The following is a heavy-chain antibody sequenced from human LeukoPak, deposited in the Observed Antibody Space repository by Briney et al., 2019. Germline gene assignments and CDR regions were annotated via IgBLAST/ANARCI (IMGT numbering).Heavy chain of an antibody. CDR3: ARDGPQSLLYYYYGMDV. CDR1: GFTSSSYG. J-gene: IGHJ6*02. D-gene: IGHD1-14*01. Sequence: GGSLRLSCAASGFTSSSYGMHWVRQAPGKGLEWVAVIWYDGSNKYYADSVKGRFTISRDNSKNTLYLQMNSLRAEDTAVYYCARDGPQSLLYYYYGMDVWGQGTTVTVSS. CDR2: IWYDGSNK. V-gene: IGHV3-33*01.